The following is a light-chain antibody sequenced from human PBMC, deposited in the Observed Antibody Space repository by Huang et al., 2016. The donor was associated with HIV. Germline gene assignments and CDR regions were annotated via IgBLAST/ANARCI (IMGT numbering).Light chain of an antibody. CDR3: QHYNNWPPWT. J-gene: IGKJ1*01. V-gene: IGKV3D-15*01. CDR2: GAS. Sequence: EIVMTQSPATLSVSPGERATLSCRASQGVSNNIAWYQQKPGPPPRLLIHGASTRATGIAAKFSGRGSGTDFTLTITSLQPEDSAVYYCQHYNNWPPWTFGPGTQVEI. CDR1: QGVSNN.